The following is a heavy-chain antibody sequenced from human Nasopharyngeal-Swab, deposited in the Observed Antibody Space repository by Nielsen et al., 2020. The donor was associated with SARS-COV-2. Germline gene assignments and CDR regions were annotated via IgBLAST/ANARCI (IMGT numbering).Heavy chain of an antibody. D-gene: IGHD4-23*01. CDR3: ARGSGGNSFRWVLGKTPAYYFDY. J-gene: IGHJ4*02. CDR2: IKQDGSEK. V-gene: IGHV3-7*01. CDR1: GFTFSSYW. Sequence: GESLKISCAASGFTFSSYWMSWVRQAPGKGLEGVANIKQDGSEKYYVDSVKGRFTISRDNAKNSLYLQMNSLRAEDTAVYYCARGSGGNSFRWVLGKTPAYYFDYWGQGTLVTVSS.